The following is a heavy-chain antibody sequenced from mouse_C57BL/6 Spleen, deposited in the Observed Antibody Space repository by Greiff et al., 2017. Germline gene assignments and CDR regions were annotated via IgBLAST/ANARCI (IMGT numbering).Heavy chain of an antibody. J-gene: IGHJ1*03. Sequence: EVMLVESEGGLVQPGSSMKLSCTASGFTFSDYYMARVRQVPEKGLEWVANLNYDGSSTYYLDSLKSRFIISRDNAKNILYLQMSSLKSEDTATYYGARAYYGSRYLAVWGTGTTVTVSS. V-gene: IGHV5-16*01. CDR1: GFTFSDYY. CDR3: ARAYYGSRYLAV. CDR2: LNYDGSST. D-gene: IGHD1-1*01.